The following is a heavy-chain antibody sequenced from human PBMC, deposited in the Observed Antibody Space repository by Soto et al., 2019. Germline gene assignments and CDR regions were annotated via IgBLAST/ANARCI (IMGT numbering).Heavy chain of an antibody. CDR3: ARDRLTGGFRYEY. V-gene: IGHV3-74*01. CDR2: INDEGSWT. CDR1: GFPFKNYW. D-gene: IGHD3-9*01. Sequence: GSLRLSCAASGFPFKNYWMNWVRQSAGKGLVWIARINDEGSWTTYADSVKGRFTVSRDNSKNTLDMEMNSLGVEDTALYYCARDRLTGGFRYEYWGQGTLVTSPQ. J-gene: IGHJ4*02.